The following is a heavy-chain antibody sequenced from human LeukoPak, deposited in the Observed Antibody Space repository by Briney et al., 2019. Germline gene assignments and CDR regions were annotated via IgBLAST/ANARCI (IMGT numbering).Heavy chain of an antibody. V-gene: IGHV3-21*01. CDR1: GFTFSSYS. J-gene: IGHJ4*02. CDR2: ISSSSSYI. Sequence: GGSLRLSCAASGFTFSSYSMNWVRQAPGKGLEWVSSISSSSSYIYYADSVKGRFTISRDNAKNSLYLQMNSLRAENTAVYYCARTAVGNQAYFDYWGQGTLVTVSS. D-gene: IGHD4-23*01. CDR3: ARTAVGNQAYFDY.